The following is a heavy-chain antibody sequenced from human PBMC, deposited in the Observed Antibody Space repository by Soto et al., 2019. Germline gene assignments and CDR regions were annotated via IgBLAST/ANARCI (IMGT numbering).Heavy chain of an antibody. V-gene: IGHV4-4*02. Sequence: SETLSLTCAVSGGSISSSNWWSWVRQPPGKGLEWIGEIYHSGSTNYNPSLKSRVTISVDKSKNQFSLKLSSVTAADTAVYYCASAMKGYCSGGSCYFDGGSHYYYGMDVWGQGTTVTVSS. J-gene: IGHJ6*02. CDR3: ASAMKGYCSGGSCYFDGGSHYYYGMDV. CDR2: IYHSGST. D-gene: IGHD2-15*01. CDR1: GGSISSSNW.